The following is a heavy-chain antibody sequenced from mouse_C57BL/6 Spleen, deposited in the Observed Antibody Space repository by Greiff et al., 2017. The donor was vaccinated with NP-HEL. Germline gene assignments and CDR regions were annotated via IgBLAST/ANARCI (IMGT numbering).Heavy chain of an antibody. Sequence: QVQLQQPGTELVKPGASVKLSCKASGYTFTSYWMHWVKQRPGQGLEWIGNINPSNGGTNYNEKFKSKATLTVDKSSSTAYMQLSSLTSEDSAVYYCARLIDYYGSSSWYFDVWGTGTTVTVSS. CDR1: GYTFTSYW. V-gene: IGHV1-53*01. CDR2: INPSNGGT. J-gene: IGHJ1*03. CDR3: ARLIDYYGSSSWYFDV. D-gene: IGHD1-1*01.